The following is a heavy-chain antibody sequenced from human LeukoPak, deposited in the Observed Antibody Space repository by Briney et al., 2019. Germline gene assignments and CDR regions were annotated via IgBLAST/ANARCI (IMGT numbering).Heavy chain of an antibody. D-gene: IGHD1-26*01. J-gene: IGHJ4*02. Sequence: ASVKVSCKASGYTFTSYGISWVRQAPGQGLEWMGGFDPEDGETIYAQKFQGRVTMTEDTSTDTAYMELSSLRSEDTAVYYCATGVWWELDSVAHPDYWGQGTLVTVSS. CDR2: FDPEDGET. CDR1: GYTFTSYG. V-gene: IGHV1-24*01. CDR3: ATGVWWELDSVAHPDY.